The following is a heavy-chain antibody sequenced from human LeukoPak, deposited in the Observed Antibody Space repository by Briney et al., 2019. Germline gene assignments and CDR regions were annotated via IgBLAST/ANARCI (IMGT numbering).Heavy chain of an antibody. V-gene: IGHV3-23*01. CDR3: AKQATASGSWDY. CDR1: GXTFDNNA. J-gene: IGHJ4*02. CDR2: ISGGGGNT. Sequence: GGPLRLSCAASGXTFDNNAVIWVRQAPGEGLEWVSAISGGGGNTYYADSVKVRFTISRDNPKSTLYLQLNSLRAEDTAVYYCAKQATASGSWDYWGQGTLLTVSS. D-gene: IGHD2-21*01.